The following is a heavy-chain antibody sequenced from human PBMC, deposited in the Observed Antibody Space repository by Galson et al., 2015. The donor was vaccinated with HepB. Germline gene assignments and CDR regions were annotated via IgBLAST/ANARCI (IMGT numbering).Heavy chain of an antibody. CDR2: IIPILGIA. CDR3: ARDYYYDSSGYYYY. J-gene: IGHJ4*02. CDR1: GGTFSSYA. V-gene: IGHV1-69*04. Sequence: SVKVSCKASGGTFSSYAISWVRQAPGQGLEWMGRIIPILGIANYAQKFQGRVTITADKSTSTAYMELSSLRSEDTAVYYCARDYYYDSSGYYYYWGQGTLVTVSS. D-gene: IGHD3-22*01.